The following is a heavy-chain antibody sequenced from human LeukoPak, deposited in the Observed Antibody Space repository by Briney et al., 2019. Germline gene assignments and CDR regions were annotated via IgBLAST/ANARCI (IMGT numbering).Heavy chain of an antibody. D-gene: IGHD7-27*01. V-gene: IGHV4-59*08. CDR1: GGSISTYY. CDR3: ARLQGRGDNYLDY. J-gene: IGHJ4*02. Sequence: SETLSLTCTVSGGSISTYYWSWLRQPPGKGLEWIGYISYSGSTNYNPSLKTLKSRVTMSVDMSKNQLSLKVNAVTAADTAVYYCARLQGRGDNYLDYWGQGTLVTVSS. CDR2: ISYSGST.